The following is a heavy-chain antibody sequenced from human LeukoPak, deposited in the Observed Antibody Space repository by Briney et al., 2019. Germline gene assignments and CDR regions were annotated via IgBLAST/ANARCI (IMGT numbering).Heavy chain of an antibody. CDR1: GFTFTKYW. J-gene: IGHJ4*02. CDR2: IKQDGSDK. CDR3: ARDPTVVSAADGDY. D-gene: IGHD4-23*01. V-gene: IGHV3-7*01. Sequence: GGSLRLSCAVSGFTFTKYWMTWVRQAPGKGLEWVGNIKQDGSDKNYMDSVKGRFTISRDNTKNSVYLQMSSLRAEDTAVYYCARDPTVVSAADGDYWGQGTLVTVSS.